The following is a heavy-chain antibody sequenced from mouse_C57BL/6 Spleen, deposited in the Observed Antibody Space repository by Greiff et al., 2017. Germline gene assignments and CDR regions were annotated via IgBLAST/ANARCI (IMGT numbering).Heavy chain of an antibody. J-gene: IGHJ4*01. D-gene: IGHD1-1*01. CDR2: IYPRSGNT. V-gene: IGHV1-81*01. CDR1: GYTFTSYG. Sequence: VQLKESGAELARPGASVKLSCEASGYTFTSYGISWVKQRTGQGLEWIGEIYPRSGNTYYTEKFKGKATLTAAKSSSTAYMGLRSLTSEESAVYFCASPYYYGSRPHAMDYWGQGTSVTVSS. CDR3: ASPYYYGSRPHAMDY.